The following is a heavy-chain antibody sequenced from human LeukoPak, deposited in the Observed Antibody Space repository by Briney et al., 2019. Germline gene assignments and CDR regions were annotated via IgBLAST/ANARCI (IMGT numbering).Heavy chain of an antibody. CDR2: ISSSSSYI. CDR3: AKVTGVRGVIFFDY. J-gene: IGHJ4*02. D-gene: IGHD3-10*01. V-gene: IGHV3-21*04. Sequence: PGGSLRLSCAASGFTFSSYSMNWVRQAPGKGLEWVSSISSSSSYIYYADSVKGRFTISRDNAKNSLYLQMNSLRAEDTALYYCAKVTGVRGVIFFDYWGQGTLVTVSS. CDR1: GFTFSSYS.